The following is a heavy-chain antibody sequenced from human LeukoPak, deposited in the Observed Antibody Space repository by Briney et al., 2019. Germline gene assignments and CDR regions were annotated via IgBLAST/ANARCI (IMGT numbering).Heavy chain of an antibody. CDR1: GFTFSSYA. D-gene: IGHD4-17*01. Sequence: PGGSLRLSCAASGFTFSSYAMSWVRQAPGKGLEWVSAISGSGGSTYYEDSVKGRFTISRDNSKNTLYLQMNSLRAEDTAVYYCAKDPGGYGDYVGARTDYWGQGTLVTVSS. J-gene: IGHJ4*02. CDR2: ISGSGGST. CDR3: AKDPGGYGDYVGARTDY. V-gene: IGHV3-23*01.